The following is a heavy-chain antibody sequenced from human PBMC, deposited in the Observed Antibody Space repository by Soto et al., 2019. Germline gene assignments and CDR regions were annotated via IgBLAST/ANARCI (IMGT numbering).Heavy chain of an antibody. CDR2: IIPILGIA. Sequence: QVQLVQSGAEVKKPGSSVQVSCKASGGTFSSYTISWVRQAPGQGLEWMGRIIPILGIANYAQKFQGRVTITADKSTSTAYMELSSLRSEDTAVYYCARGVYSSGWYGYWGQGTLVTVSS. CDR3: ARGVYSSGWYGY. CDR1: GGTFSSYT. V-gene: IGHV1-69*02. D-gene: IGHD6-19*01. J-gene: IGHJ4*02.